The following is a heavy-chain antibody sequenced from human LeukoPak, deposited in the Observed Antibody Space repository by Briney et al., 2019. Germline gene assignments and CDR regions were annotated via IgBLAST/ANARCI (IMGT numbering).Heavy chain of an antibody. CDR1: GYSISSGYY. V-gene: IGHV4-38-2*02. Sequence: SETLSLTCTVSGYSISSGYYWGWIRQPPGKGLEWIGYIYHSGSTNYNPSLKSRVTISVDKSKNQFSLKLSSVTAADTAVYYCARAYCSGGSCGRGEIDYWGQGTLVTVSS. CDR3: ARAYCSGGSCGRGEIDY. CDR2: IYHSGST. D-gene: IGHD2-15*01. J-gene: IGHJ4*02.